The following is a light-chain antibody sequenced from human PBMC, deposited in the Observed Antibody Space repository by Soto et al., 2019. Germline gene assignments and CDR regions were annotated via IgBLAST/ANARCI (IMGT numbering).Light chain of an antibody. CDR2: EVT. V-gene: IGLV2-8*01. CDR3: SSYAGSNILV. Sequence: QSVLTQPPSASGSPGQSVTISCTVTSSDVGGYNYVSWYQQHPGKVPKLMIYEVTKRPSGVPDRFSGSKSGNTASLTVSGLQAEDEADYYCSSYAGSNILVFGGGTKVTVL. J-gene: IGLJ3*02. CDR1: SSDVGGYNY.